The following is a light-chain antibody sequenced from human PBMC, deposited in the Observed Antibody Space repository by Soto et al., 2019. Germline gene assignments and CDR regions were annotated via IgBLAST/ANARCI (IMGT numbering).Light chain of an antibody. V-gene: IGKV1-5*01. Sequence: VQMTQSPSTLSATAGDRVTITCRASQSISAWLAWYQQKPGKAPKLLIYAASSLQSGVPSRFSGSGSGTDFTLTISRLQSEDFAVYYCKQYGNWPPWTFGPGTKVDIK. J-gene: IGKJ1*01. CDR2: AAS. CDR1: QSISAW. CDR3: KQYGNWPPWT.